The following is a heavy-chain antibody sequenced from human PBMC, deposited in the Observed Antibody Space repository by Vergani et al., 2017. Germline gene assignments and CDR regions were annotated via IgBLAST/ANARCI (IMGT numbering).Heavy chain of an antibody. CDR2: IRSDESRR. J-gene: IGHJ2*01. CDR3: VKDNDYDADGPFDL. Sequence: QVQLVESGGGVVQPGRSLRLSCAASGFTFSSYAMHWVRQAPGKGLEWVASIRSDESRRYYGDSMEGPFTISRDNSKNTLYRQMKSLRPEDTAVYYCVKDNDYDADGPFDLWGRGTLVTVSS. D-gene: IGHD3-16*01. V-gene: IGHV3-30*02. CDR1: GFTFSSYA.